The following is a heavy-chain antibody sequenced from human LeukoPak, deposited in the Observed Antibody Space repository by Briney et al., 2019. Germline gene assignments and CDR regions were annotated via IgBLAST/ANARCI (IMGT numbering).Heavy chain of an antibody. V-gene: IGHV4-38-2*02. J-gene: IGHJ5*02. CDR2: IYHSGST. Sequence: SETLSLTCTVSGYSISSGYYWGWIRQPPGKGLEWIGSIYHSGSTYYNPSLKSRVTISVDTSKNQFSLKLSSVTAADTAVYYCARDGFNYDILTGYYTAHWFDPWGQGTLVTVSS. CDR1: GYSISSGYY. D-gene: IGHD3-9*01. CDR3: ARDGFNYDILTGYYTAHWFDP.